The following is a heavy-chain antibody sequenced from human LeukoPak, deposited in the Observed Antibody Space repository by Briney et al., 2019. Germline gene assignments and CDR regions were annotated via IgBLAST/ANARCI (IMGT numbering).Heavy chain of an antibody. J-gene: IGHJ4*02. D-gene: IGHD6-19*01. Sequence: GGSLRLSCTASVFAFGSYAMYCVRQSPGKGLEWVSGIFGSSGSAHYADSVKGRFTISRDNSKNTVYLEMNSLGVENTAVDYCAKTTGGYSSGWFPGWHADYWGQLTLVTVS. CDR2: IFGSSGSA. CDR1: VFAFGSYA. CDR3: AKTTGGYSSGWFPGWHADY. V-gene: IGHV3-23*01.